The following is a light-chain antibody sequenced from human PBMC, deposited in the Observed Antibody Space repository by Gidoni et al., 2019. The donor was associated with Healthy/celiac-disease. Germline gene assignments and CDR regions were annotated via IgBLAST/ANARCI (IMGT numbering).Light chain of an antibody. CDR3: QLSDSTPIT. J-gene: IGKJ3*01. V-gene: IGKV1-39*01. CDR2: AAS. CDR1: QSISSY. Sequence: IQMTRSPSSLSASVGDRVTIPCRATQSISSYLTWYQQKPGKAPTLLIYAASSLQSGVPSRFSGSGSATDFTRTISSLQPEDFATYYGQLSDSTPITFGPGTKVDIK.